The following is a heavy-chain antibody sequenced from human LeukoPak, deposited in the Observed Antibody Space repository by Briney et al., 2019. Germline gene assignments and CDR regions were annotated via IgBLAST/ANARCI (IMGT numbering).Heavy chain of an antibody. Sequence: GRSLRLSCAASGFTFISYGMHWVRQAPGKGLEWVAVISHDGGNKYYADSVKGRFTISRDNSKNTVYLQMNSLRVEDTAVYYCATDYGANFDHWGQGTLVTVSS. V-gene: IGHV3-30*03. J-gene: IGHJ4*02. D-gene: IGHD4/OR15-4a*01. CDR3: ATDYGANFDH. CDR1: GFTFISYG. CDR2: ISHDGGNK.